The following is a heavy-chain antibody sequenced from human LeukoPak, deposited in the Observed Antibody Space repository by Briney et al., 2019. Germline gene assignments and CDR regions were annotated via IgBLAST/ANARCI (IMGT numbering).Heavy chain of an antibody. V-gene: IGHV1-69*04. CDR1: GGTFSSYA. J-gene: IGHJ4*02. Sequence: SVKVSCKASGGTFSSYAISWVRQAPGQGLEWMGRIIPIFGIANYAQKFQGRVTITADKSTSTAYMELSSLRSEDTAVYYCASLGSQGYCSSTSCPSQVDYWGQGTLVTVSS. CDR3: ASLGSQGYCSSTSCPSQVDY. D-gene: IGHD2-2*01. CDR2: IIPIFGIA.